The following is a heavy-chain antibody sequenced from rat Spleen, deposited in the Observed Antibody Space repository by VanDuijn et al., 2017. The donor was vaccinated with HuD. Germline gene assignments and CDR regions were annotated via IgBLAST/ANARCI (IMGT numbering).Heavy chain of an antibody. Sequence: EVQLVESGGGLVQPGRSLKLSCAASGFTFSHYDMAWVRQAPTKGLEWIASISTGGDNTYFRDSVKGRFTLSRANAKNTQSLQMESLGSRDTAIYECAAHDWYNYNWYFDFWGPGTMVTVSS. CDR1: GFTFSHYD. CDR2: ISTGGDNT. D-gene: IGHD1-4*01. CDR3: AAHDWYNYNWYFDF. J-gene: IGHJ1*01. V-gene: IGHV5S13*01.